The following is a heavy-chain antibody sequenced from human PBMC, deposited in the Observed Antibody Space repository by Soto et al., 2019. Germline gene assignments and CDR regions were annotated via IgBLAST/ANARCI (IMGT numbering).Heavy chain of an antibody. CDR3: EVTPGY. CDR2: VSPAHGNA. J-gene: IGHJ4*02. CDR1: GYTFTDYD. Sequence: QVQVVQSRAEVKKPGASVKVSCKTSGYTFTDYDINWVRQAPGQGLEWMGWVSPAHGNAGAPPQFQSRPATASDTHTSTVYIAVRNLRSDDTAVYFCEVTPGYWGQGTMVTVSS. D-gene: IGHD2-21*02. V-gene: IGHV1-8*01.